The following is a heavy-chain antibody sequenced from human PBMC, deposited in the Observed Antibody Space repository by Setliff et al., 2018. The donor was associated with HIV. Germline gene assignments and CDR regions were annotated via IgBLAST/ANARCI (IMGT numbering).Heavy chain of an antibody. CDR3: ARENYYVIEY. CDR1: GFTFSTFA. J-gene: IGHJ4*02. D-gene: IGHD3-10*02. CDR2: ISHSGETT. V-gene: IGHV3-23*01. Sequence: GGSLRLSCAASGFTFSTFAMSWVRQAPGKGLEWVSTISHSGETTYFADSVKGRFTISRDNSKNTLYLQMSSLKVDDTAIYYCARENYYVIEYWGQGTLVTVSS.